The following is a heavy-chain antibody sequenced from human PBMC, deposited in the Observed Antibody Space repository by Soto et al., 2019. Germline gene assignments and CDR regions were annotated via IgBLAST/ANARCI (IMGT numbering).Heavy chain of an antibody. D-gene: IGHD3-10*01. J-gene: IGHJ4*02. CDR3: AKAPDGSGREYYCDY. CDR2: INQDGTEK. Sequence: PGGSLRLSCATSGFTFSRYWMTWVRQVPGKGLEWVANINQDGTEKYYLASVKGRFTISRDNAKDSLDLQMNALSADDTAVYYCAKAPDGSGREYYCDYWGQGTLVTVS. CDR1: GFTFSRYW. V-gene: IGHV3-7*01.